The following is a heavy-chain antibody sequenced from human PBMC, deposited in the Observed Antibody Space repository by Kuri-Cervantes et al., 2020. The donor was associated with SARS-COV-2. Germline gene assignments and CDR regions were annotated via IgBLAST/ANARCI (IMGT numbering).Heavy chain of an antibody. J-gene: IGHJ4*02. Sequence: GGSLRLSCAASGFTFSSYSMNWVRQAPGKGLEWVSSISSSSYIYYADSVKGRFTISRDNAKNSLYLQMNSLRAEDTAVYYCARVRMVGSSSVPYYFDYWGQGTLVTVSS. CDR2: ISSSSYI. CDR1: GFTFSSYS. D-gene: IGHD6-6*01. CDR3: ARVRMVGSSSVPYYFDY. V-gene: IGHV3-21*01.